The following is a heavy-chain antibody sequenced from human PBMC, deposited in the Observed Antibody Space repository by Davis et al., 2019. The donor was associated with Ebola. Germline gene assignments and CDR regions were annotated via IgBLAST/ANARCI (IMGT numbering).Heavy chain of an antibody. CDR2: ISYDGSNK. Sequence: GESLKISCAASGFTFSSYGMHWVRQAPGKGLEWVAVISYDGSNKYYADSVKGRFTISRDNSKNTLYLQMNSLRAEDTAIYYCAKDRESIVVAWFDPWGQGTLVTVSS. D-gene: IGHD6-19*01. CDR1: GFTFSSYG. V-gene: IGHV3-30*18. CDR3: AKDRESIVVAWFDP. J-gene: IGHJ5*02.